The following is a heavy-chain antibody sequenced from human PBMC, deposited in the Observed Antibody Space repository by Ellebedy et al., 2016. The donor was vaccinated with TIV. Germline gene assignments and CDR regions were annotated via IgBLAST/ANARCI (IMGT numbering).Heavy chain of an antibody. CDR3: ARDPREWLVRGYFDC. V-gene: IGHV3-23*01. D-gene: IGHD6-19*01. CDR1: GFTFSDYY. J-gene: IGHJ4*02. Sequence: GESLKISCAASGFTFSDYYMSWIRQAPGEGLEWVSIISGSGGNTYYADSVQGRFTISRDNSKNTLYLQMNSLRAEDTAVYYCARDPREWLVRGYFDCWGQGTLVTVSS. CDR2: ISGSGGNT.